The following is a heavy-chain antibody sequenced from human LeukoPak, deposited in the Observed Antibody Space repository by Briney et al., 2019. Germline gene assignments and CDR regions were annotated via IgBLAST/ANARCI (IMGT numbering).Heavy chain of an antibody. CDR2: IYYSGST. CDR1: GGSFSGYY. J-gene: IGHJ4*02. CDR3: ARVIGAAAAQIDY. Sequence: SETLSLTCAVYGGSFSGYYWSWIRQPPGKGLEWIVYIYYSGSTYYNPSLKSRVTISVYTAKNQVSLKLSSGTAADTAVYYCARVIGAAAAQIDYWGQGTLVTVSS. V-gene: IGHV4-59*12. D-gene: IGHD6-13*01.